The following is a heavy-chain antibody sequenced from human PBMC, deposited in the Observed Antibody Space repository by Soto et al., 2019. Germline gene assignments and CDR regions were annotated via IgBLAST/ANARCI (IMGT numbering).Heavy chain of an antibody. D-gene: IGHD6-13*01. CDR3: ARARATIAAAAIFDC. V-gene: IGHV4-4*02. J-gene: IGHJ4*02. CDR2: VYRTGST. Sequence: PSETMSITYAVSGGTISTFNWCRWVSQPPGKGLEWIGEVYRTGSTNYNPSLESRLTISVDKSKNQFSLKLTSVTAADTAVYYCARARATIAAAAIFDCWGQGTLVTVSS. CDR1: GGTISTFNW.